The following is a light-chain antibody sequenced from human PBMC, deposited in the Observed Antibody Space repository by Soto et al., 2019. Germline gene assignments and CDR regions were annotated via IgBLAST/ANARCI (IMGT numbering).Light chain of an antibody. CDR1: SSNIGAGYD. CDR2: GNS. J-gene: IGLJ3*02. Sequence: QSVLTQPPSVSGAPGQRVTISCTGRSSNIGAGYDVHWYQQLPGTAPKLLIYGNSNRPSGVPDRFSGSKSGTSASLAITGLQAEDEADYYCQSYDSSLSFWVFGGGTKLTV. V-gene: IGLV1-40*01. CDR3: QSYDSSLSFWV.